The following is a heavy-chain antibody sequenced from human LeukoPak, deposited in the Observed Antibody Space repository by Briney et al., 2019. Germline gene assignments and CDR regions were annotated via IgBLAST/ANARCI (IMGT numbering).Heavy chain of an antibody. CDR1: GGSISSYY. CDR3: ASVDGSTSRGYFDY. J-gene: IGHJ4*02. V-gene: IGHV4-59*01. CDR2: IYYSGST. D-gene: IGHD2-2*01. Sequence: SETLSLTCTVSGGSISSYYWSWIRQPPGKGLEWIGYIYYSGSTNYNPSLKSRVTISVDTSKNQFSLKLNSVTATDTAVYYCASVDGSTSRGYFDYWGQGTLVTVSS.